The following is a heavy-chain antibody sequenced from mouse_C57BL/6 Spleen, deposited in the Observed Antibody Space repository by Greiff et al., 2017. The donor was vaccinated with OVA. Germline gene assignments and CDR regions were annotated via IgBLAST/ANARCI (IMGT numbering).Heavy chain of an antibody. J-gene: IGHJ4*01. Sequence: EVQVVESGGGLVKPGGSLKLSCAASGFTFSDYGMHWVRQAPEKGLEWVAYISSGSSTIYYADKVKGRFTISRDNAKNTQFLQMTSLTSEDTAMYNCARLEYDLAMDYWGQGTSVTVSS. CDR1: GFTFSDYG. CDR3: ARLEYDLAMDY. CDR2: ISSGSSTI. D-gene: IGHD2-12*01. V-gene: IGHV5-17*01.